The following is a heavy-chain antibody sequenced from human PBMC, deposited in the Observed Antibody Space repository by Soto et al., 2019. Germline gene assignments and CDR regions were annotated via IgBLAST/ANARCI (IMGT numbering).Heavy chain of an antibody. Sequence: GGSLRLSCAASGFIFSTYEMSWVRPAPGKGLEWVAYIKQDGGERYYVDSVKGRFSIFRDNAKNSLYLQMNSLRAEDTAVYYCAKGVGRYCSSTSCYDPYYYYYGMDVWGQGTTVTVSS. CDR1: GFIFSTYE. CDR2: IKQDGGER. V-gene: IGHV3-7*03. J-gene: IGHJ6*02. D-gene: IGHD2-2*01. CDR3: AKGVGRYCSSTSCYDPYYYYYGMDV.